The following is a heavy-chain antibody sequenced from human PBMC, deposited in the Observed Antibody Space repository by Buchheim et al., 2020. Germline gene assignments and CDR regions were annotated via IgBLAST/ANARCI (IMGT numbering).Heavy chain of an antibody. CDR2: IYYSGST. Sequence: QVQLQESGPGLVKPSQTLSLTCTVSGGSISSGDYYWSWIRQPPGKGLEWIGYIYYSGSTYYNPSLKSRVTISVDTSKNQFSLKLSSVTAADTAVYYCARELRRSGGYYDSSGYYNYFDYWGQGTL. D-gene: IGHD3-22*01. V-gene: IGHV4-30-4*01. CDR3: ARELRRSGGYYDSSGYYNYFDY. J-gene: IGHJ4*02. CDR1: GGSISSGDYY.